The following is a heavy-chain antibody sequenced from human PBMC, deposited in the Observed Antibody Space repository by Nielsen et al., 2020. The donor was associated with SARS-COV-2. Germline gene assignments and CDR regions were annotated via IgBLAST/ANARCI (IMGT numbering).Heavy chain of an antibody. J-gene: IGHJ4*02. V-gene: IGHV4-59*01. CDR2: IYYSGRT. D-gene: IGHD2-21*01. Sequence: SETLSLTCIVSGGSISPFYWSWIRQPPGKGLELIGSIYYSGRTNYNPSLKSRVTISVDRSKNQIYLNLNSLTSADTAIYFCARHRNGLDSWGQGTPVTVSS. CDR1: GGSISPFY. CDR3: ARHRNGLDS.